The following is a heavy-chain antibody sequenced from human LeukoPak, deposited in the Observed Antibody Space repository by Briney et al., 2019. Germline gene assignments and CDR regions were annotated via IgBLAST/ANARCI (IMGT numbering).Heavy chain of an antibody. CDR3: ARQSCSSTSCPHRNVFDI. Sequence: SETLSLTCAVYGGSFSGYYWSGIRQPPGKGLEWIGEINHSGSTNYNPSLKSRVTISVDMSKNQFSLQLSSVTAADTAVYYCARQSCSSTSCPHRNVFDIWGQGTMITVSP. CDR2: INHSGST. D-gene: IGHD2-2*01. V-gene: IGHV4-34*01. J-gene: IGHJ3*02. CDR1: GGSFSGYY.